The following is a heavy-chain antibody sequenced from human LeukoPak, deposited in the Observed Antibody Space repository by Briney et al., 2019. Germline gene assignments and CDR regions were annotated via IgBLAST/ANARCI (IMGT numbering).Heavy chain of an antibody. CDR2: ISSSGSTI. J-gene: IGHJ4*02. CDR1: GFTFSDYC. CDR3: ARLRWELLGGLGIFDY. V-gene: IGHV3-11*01. D-gene: IGHD1-26*01. Sequence: GGSLRLSCAASGFTFSDYCMSWIRQAPGKGLEWVSYISSSGSTIYYADSVKGRFTISRDNAKNSLYLQMNSLRAEDTAVYYCARLRWELLGGLGIFDYWGQGTLVTVSS.